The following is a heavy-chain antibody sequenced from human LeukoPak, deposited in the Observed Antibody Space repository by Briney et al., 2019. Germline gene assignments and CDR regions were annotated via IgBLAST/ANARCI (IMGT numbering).Heavy chain of an antibody. CDR2: ISTNGGST. CDR1: GFTFSSYA. J-gene: IGHJ6*02. CDR3: AKGHDYHYYGMDV. V-gene: IGHV3-64D*06. Sequence: GGSLRLSCSASGFTFSSYAMHWVRQAPGKGLDYVSAISTNGGSTYYADSVKGRFTISRDNSKNTLYLQMSSLRAEDTAVYYCAKGHDYHYYGMDVWGQGTTVTVSS.